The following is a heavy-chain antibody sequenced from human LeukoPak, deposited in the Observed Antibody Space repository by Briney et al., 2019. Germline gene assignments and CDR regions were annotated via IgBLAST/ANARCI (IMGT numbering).Heavy chain of an antibody. CDR1: GYTFTSYG. V-gene: IGHV1-18*01. Sequence: ASVKVSCKASGYTFTSYGISWVRQAPGQGLEWLGWISAYNGNTNYAQKLQGRVTMTTDTSTSTAYMELRSLRSDDTAVYYCAREYGYYGSGSYYYWGQGTLVTVSS. CDR2: ISAYNGNT. D-gene: IGHD3-10*01. J-gene: IGHJ4*02. CDR3: AREYGYYGSGSYYY.